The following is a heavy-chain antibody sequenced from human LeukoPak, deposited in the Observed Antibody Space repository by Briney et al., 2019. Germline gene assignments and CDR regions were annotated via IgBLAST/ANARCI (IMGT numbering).Heavy chain of an antibody. V-gene: IGHV3-66*01. CDR2: IYSGGST. Sequence: GSLRLSCAASGFTVSSNYMSWVRQAPGKGLEWVSVIYSGGSTYYADSVKGRFTISRDNSKNTLYLQMNSLRAEDTAVYYCARVGHPKVLGIAAVKPDAFDIWGQGTMVTVSS. CDR3: ARVGHPKVLGIAAVKPDAFDI. J-gene: IGHJ3*02. D-gene: IGHD6-13*01. CDR1: GFTVSSNY.